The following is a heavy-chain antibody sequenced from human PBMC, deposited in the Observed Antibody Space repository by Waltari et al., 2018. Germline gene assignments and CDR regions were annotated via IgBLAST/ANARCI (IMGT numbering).Heavy chain of an antibody. V-gene: IGHV4-38-2*02. J-gene: IGHJ6*03. D-gene: IGHD5-12*01. CDR1: AYSITSGYY. CDR2: GYHSGST. Sequence: QVQLQESGPGLVKPSETLSLTCTVSAYSITSGYYLGWIRQPPGKGLEWIGGGYHSGSTYYNPSLKSRVTISIDTSKNQFSLKLRSVTAADTAVYYCVGATMELFYYYYYMDVWGKGTTVTISS. CDR3: VGATMELFYYYYYMDV.